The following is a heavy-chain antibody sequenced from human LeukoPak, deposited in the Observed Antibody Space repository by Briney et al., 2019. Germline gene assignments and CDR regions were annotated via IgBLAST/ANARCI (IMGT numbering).Heavy chain of an antibody. CDR2: IKQGGSEK. J-gene: IGHJ4*02. CDR3: ARVGSGYYGSGSYYNFDY. V-gene: IGHV3-7*01. D-gene: IGHD3-10*01. CDR1: GFTFSSYW. Sequence: GGSLRLSCAASGFTFSSYWMSWVRQAPGKGLEWVSNIKQGGSEKYYVDSVKGRFTISRDNAKNSLYLQMNSLRAEDTAVYYCARVGSGYYGSGSYYNFDYWGQGTLVTVSS.